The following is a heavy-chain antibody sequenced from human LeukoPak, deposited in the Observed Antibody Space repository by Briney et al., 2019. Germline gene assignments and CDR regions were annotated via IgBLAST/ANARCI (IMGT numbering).Heavy chain of an antibody. CDR2: ISGSDSST. J-gene: IGHJ4*02. V-gene: IGHV3-23*01. Sequence: GGSLRLSCAASGFTFSRFNINWVRQAPGKGLEWVSGISGSDSSTYYADSVKGRFTISRDNSKNTLYLQMNSLRAEDTAVYYCAKGGGLLYYFDYWGQGTLVTVSS. CDR1: GFTFSRFN. CDR3: AKGGGLLYYFDY. D-gene: IGHD4-23*01.